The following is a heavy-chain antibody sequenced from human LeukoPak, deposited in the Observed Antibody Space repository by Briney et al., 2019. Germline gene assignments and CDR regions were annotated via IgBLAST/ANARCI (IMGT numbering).Heavy chain of an antibody. D-gene: IGHD2-2*01. Sequence: GGSLRLSCAASGFTFSSYWMHWVRQAPGKGPVWVSRINSDGSDTSYADSVKGRFTVSRDNSKNTLYLQMNSLRAEDTAVYYCAKDTLGYCSSTSCRGLDYWGQGTLVTVSS. J-gene: IGHJ4*02. CDR2: INSDGSDT. V-gene: IGHV3-74*01. CDR3: AKDTLGYCSSTSCRGLDY. CDR1: GFTFSSYW.